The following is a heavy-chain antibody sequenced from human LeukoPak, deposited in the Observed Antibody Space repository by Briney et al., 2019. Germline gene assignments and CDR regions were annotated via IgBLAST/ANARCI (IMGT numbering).Heavy chain of an antibody. CDR3: ARVLQLRATELAYYYYMDV. CDR2: IIPILGIA. Sequence: SVKVSCKASGGTFSSYAISWVRQAPGQGLEWMGRIIPILGIANYAQKFQGRVTITADKSTSTAYMELSSLRSEDTAVYYCARVLQLRATELAYYYYMDVWGKGTTVTVSS. V-gene: IGHV1-69*04. J-gene: IGHJ6*03. CDR1: GGTFSSYA. D-gene: IGHD1-26*01.